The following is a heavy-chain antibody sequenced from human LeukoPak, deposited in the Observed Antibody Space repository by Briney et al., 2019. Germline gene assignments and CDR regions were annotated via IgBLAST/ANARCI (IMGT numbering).Heavy chain of an antibody. CDR3: VRRHARGLAVALIDC. V-gene: IGHV4-39*01. D-gene: IGHD6-19*01. J-gene: IGHJ4*02. Sequence: SETLSLTCSVSGASISNTLYYWGWIRQPPGKGLEWIGSIYYDEWTSYNPSLKSRVSISVDASKNKFSLRLSSVTAADTAVYYCVRRHARGLAVALIDCWGQGTLITVSS. CDR2: IYYDEWT. CDR1: GASISNTLYY.